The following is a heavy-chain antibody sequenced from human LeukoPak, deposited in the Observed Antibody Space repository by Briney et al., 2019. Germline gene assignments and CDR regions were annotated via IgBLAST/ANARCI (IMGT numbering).Heavy chain of an antibody. CDR1: GFTFSSYS. V-gene: IGHV3-48*01. J-gene: IGHJ4*02. D-gene: IGHD3-22*01. Sequence: GGSLRLSCAASGFTFSSYSMNWVRQAPGKGLEWVSYISSSSSTIYYADSVKGRFTISRDNAKNSLYLQMNSLRAEDTAVYYCARDMVVVITDGFDYWGQGTLVTVSS. CDR3: ARDMVVVITDGFDY. CDR2: ISSSSSTI.